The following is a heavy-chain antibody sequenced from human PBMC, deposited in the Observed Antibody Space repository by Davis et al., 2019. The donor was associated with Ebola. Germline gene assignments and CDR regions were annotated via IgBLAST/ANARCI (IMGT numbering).Heavy chain of an antibody. Sequence: PGGSLRLSCAASGFTFSNYWMSWVRQAPGTGLEWVANIKQDGSEKYYVDSVKGRFTISRDNAKGSLYLERNSLRVEDTALYYCAKEVRGGRDVPGGDYYGMDVWGQGTTVTVSS. CDR2: IKQDGSEK. V-gene: IGHV3-7*03. CDR1: GFTFSNYW. J-gene: IGHJ6*02. CDR3: AKEVRGGRDVPGGDYYGMDV. D-gene: IGHD3-16*01.